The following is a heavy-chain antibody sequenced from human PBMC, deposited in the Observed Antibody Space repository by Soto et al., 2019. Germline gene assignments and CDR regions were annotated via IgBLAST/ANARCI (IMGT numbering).Heavy chain of an antibody. V-gene: IGHV4-39*01. D-gene: IGHD5-18*01. CDR2: VYYSGTT. CDR1: CGSISRSFFY. J-gene: IGHJ4*02. CDR3: ASYSYGYSYFLDY. Sequence: ASETLSLPCTVSCGSISRSFFYWGWVRQAPGKGLEWIGAVYYSGTTYYNPSFKSRVTISVDTSENQFSLRLTSVTAADTALYYCASYSYGYSYFLDYWGQGTMVTVSS.